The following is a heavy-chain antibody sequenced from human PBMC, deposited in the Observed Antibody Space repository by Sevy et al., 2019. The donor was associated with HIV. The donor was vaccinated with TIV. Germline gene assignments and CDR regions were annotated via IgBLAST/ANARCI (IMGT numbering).Heavy chain of an antibody. Sequence: GGSLRLSCAASGFTVSSNYMSWVRQAPGKGLEWVSVIYSGGSTYYADSVKGRFTISRDNSKNTLYLQMNGLRAEDTAVNYCARAGFGYYDSSGYYRYYYYGMDVWGQGTTVTVSS. CDR3: ARAGFGYYDSSGYYRYYYYGMDV. CDR2: IYSGGST. D-gene: IGHD3-22*01. J-gene: IGHJ6*02. V-gene: IGHV3-53*01. CDR1: GFTVSSNY.